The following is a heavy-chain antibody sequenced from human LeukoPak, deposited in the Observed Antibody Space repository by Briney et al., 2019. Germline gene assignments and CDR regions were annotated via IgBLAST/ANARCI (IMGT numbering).Heavy chain of an antibody. V-gene: IGHV1-46*03. CDR1: GGTFSSYA. CDR2: INPSGGST. CDR3: ARDLCSGGSCRESFDY. J-gene: IGHJ4*02. Sequence: GASVKVSCKASGGTFSSYAISWVRQAPGQGLEWMGIINPSGGSTSYAQKFQGRVTMTRDTSTSTVYMELSSLRSEDTAVYYCARDLCSGGSCRESFDYWGQGTLVTVSS. D-gene: IGHD2-15*01.